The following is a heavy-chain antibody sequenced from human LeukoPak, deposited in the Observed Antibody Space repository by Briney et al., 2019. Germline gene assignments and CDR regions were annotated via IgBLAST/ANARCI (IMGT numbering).Heavy chain of an antibody. D-gene: IGHD2-15*01. Sequence: SETLSLTCTASGGSISSSSYYWGWIRQPPGKGLEWTGSIYYSGSTYYNPSLKSRVTISVDTSKNQFSLKLSSVAAADTAVYYCARQGERYCSGGSCYLYNWFDPWGQGTLVTVSS. V-gene: IGHV4-39*01. CDR3: ARQGERYCSGGSCYLYNWFDP. CDR2: IYYSGST. CDR1: GGSISSSSYY. J-gene: IGHJ5*02.